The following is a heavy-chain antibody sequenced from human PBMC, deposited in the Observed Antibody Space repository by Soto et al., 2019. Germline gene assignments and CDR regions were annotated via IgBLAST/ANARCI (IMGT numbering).Heavy chain of an antibody. V-gene: IGHV4-61*01. J-gene: IGHJ6*02. Sequence: ASETLSLTCTVSGGSVSSGSYYWSWIRQPPGKGLEWIGYIYYSGSTNYNPSLKSRVTISVDTSKNQFSLKLSSVTAADTAVYYCARVDYGMDVWGQGTTVTVSS. CDR3: ARVDYGMDV. CDR1: GGSVSSGSYY. CDR2: IYYSGST.